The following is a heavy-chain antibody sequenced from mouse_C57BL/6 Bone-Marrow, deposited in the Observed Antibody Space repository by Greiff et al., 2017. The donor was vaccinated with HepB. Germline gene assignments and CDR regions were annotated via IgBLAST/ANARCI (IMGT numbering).Heavy chain of an antibody. J-gene: IGHJ2*01. V-gene: IGHV1-63*01. CDR2: IYPGGGYT. Sequence: QVQLKQSGAELVRPGTSVKMSCKASGYTFTNYWIGWAKQRPGHGLEWIGDIYPGGGYTNYNEKFKGKATLTADKSSSTAYMQFSSLTSEDSAIYYCARGETYYFDYWGQGTTLTVSS. CDR3: ARGETYYFDY. CDR1: GYTFTNYW.